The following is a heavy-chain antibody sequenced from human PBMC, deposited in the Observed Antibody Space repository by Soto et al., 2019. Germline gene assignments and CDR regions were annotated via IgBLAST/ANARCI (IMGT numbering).Heavy chain of an antibody. CDR1: GGSISSGGYY. Sequence: TSETLSLTYTFSGGSISSGGYYWSWIRQHPGKGLEWIGYIYYSGSTYYNPSLKSRVTISVDTSKNQFPLKLSSVTAADTAVYYCAVNVDTAMENWGQGTLVTVSS. J-gene: IGHJ4*02. D-gene: IGHD5-18*01. V-gene: IGHV4-31*03. CDR3: AVNVDTAMEN. CDR2: IYYSGST.